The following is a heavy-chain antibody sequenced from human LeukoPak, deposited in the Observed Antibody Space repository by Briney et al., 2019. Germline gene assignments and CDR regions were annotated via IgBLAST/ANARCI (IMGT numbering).Heavy chain of an antibody. V-gene: IGHV1-69*04. CDR1: GGTFSSYA. Sequence: ASVKVSCKASGGTFSSYAISWVRQAPGQGLEWMGRIIPILGIANYAQKFQGRVTITADKSTSTAYMELSSLRSEDTAVYYCARDPADIVVVSAARPVDYWGQGTLVTVSS. CDR3: ARDPADIVVVSAARPVDY. J-gene: IGHJ4*02. CDR2: IIPILGIA. D-gene: IGHD2-2*01.